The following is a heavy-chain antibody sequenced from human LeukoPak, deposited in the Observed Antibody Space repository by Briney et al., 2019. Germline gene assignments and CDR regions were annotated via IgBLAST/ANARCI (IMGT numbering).Heavy chain of an antibody. CDR2: LYISGST. Sequence: SETLSLTCTVSGASISSYYYNWIRQTAGGGLEWIGRLYISGSTDYNPSLKSRVTISVDTSNNQFSLKLNSVTAADTAVYFCARDPSGSLYFDYWGQGVLVTVSS. CDR3: ARDPSGSLYFDY. D-gene: IGHD3-10*01. V-gene: IGHV4-4*07. J-gene: IGHJ4*02. CDR1: GASISSYY.